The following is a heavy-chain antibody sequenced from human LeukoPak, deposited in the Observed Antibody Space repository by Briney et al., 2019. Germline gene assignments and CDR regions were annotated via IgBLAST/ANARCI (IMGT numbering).Heavy chain of an antibody. J-gene: IGHJ2*01. CDR1: GFTFSSYA. Sequence: PGGSLRLSCAASGFTFSSYAMSWVRQAPGKGLEWVSGINWNGGSTRYADSVKGRFSISRDNAKNSLYLQMTSLRAEDTALYYCARGYSYGRNWYFDLWGRGTLVTVSS. V-gene: IGHV3-20*04. CDR2: INWNGGST. D-gene: IGHD5-18*01. CDR3: ARGYSYGRNWYFDL.